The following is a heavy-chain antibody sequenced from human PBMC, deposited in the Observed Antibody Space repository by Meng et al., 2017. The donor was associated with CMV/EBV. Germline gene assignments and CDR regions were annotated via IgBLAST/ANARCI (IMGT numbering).Heavy chain of an antibody. D-gene: IGHD6-13*01. CDR1: VFTLLRYA. J-gene: IGHJ4*02. Sequence: VFTLLRYAMRGVRQGTGKGLACVTVMSYDGSDKSYAGSVKGRFTISRDNSKNTLCLQMNSLRAEDTAVYYCASMGGIIAAAGTGYYWGQGTLVTVSS. CDR2: MSYDGSDK. CDR3: ASMGGIIAAAGTGYY. V-gene: IGHV3-30*04.